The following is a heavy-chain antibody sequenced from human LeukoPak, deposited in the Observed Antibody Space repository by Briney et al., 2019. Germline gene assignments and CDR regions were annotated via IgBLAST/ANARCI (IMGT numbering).Heavy chain of an antibody. D-gene: IGHD3-22*01. CDR2: ISYTGST. CDR1: RGSISSYY. V-gene: IGHV4-59*01. CDR3: AREGFYDSSGYYWGRFDH. J-gene: IGHJ4*02. Sequence: SVTLSLTCTVSRGSISSYYWSWIRQSPGKGLEWVGYISYTGSTNYNPTLKSRVIMSVDMSKDQFSLKLSSVTAADTAVYYCAREGFYDSSGYYWGRFDHWGQGALVTVSS.